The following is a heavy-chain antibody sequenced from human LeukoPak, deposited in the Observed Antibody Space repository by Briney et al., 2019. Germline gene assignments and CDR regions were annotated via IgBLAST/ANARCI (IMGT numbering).Heavy chain of an antibody. V-gene: IGHV4-34*01. CDR3: ARGRAGYYPHYYHYMDV. Sequence: SETLSLTCAVYGGSFSGYYWSWIRQPPGKGLEWIGEINHSGSTNYNPSLKSRVTISVDTSKNQFSLKLSSVTAADTAVYYCARGRAGYYPHYYHYMDVWGKGTTVTVSS. CDR1: GGSFSGYY. D-gene: IGHD3-22*01. J-gene: IGHJ6*03. CDR2: INHSGST.